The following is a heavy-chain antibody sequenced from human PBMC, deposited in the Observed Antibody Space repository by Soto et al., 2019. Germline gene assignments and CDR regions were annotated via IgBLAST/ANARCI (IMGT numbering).Heavy chain of an antibody. CDR1: GYTFTDYY. Sequence: ASVKVSCKASGYTFTDYYMHWVRQAPGQGLEWMGWINPNSGGTNYAQKFQGRVAMTRDTSITTAYMEVSSLRSDDTAVYYCARIAVAGYLFHQGMDVWGQGTAVTVSS. CDR2: INPNSGGT. D-gene: IGHD6-19*01. CDR3: ARIAVAGYLFHQGMDV. J-gene: IGHJ6*02. V-gene: IGHV1-2*02.